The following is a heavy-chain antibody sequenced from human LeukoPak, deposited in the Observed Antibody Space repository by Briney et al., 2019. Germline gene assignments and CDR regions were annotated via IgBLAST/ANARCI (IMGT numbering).Heavy chain of an antibody. CDR2: TKEDGSAK. D-gene: IGHD1-26*01. J-gene: IGHJ4*02. Sequence: GGSLRLSCAASGFSFSSSWMTWVRQAPGKGLEWVANTKEDGSAKYYVDSVKGRFTISRDNAKNSLYLQMNSLRAEDTAVYYCARDLQSGSYDYWGQGTLVTVSS. CDR3: ARDLQSGSYDY. CDR1: GFSFSSSW. V-gene: IGHV3-7*01.